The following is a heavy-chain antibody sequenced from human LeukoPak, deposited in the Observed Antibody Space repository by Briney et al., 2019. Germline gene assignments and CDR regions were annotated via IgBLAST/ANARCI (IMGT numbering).Heavy chain of an antibody. V-gene: IGHV4-59*01. J-gene: IGHJ6*02. D-gene: IGHD3-10*01. CDR2: IYYSGGT. Sequence: PSETLSLTCTVSGGSISSYYWSWLRQTPGKGLGWIGYIYYSGGTHYNPTLKSRVTISVATSKNQFSLKLSSVTAADTAVYYCARVGITMVRGVIITSFYYGMDVWGQGTTVTVSS. CDR3: ARVGITMVRGVIITSFYYGMDV. CDR1: GGSISSYY.